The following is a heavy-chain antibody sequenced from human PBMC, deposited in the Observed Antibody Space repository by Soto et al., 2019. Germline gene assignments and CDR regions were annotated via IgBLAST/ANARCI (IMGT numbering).Heavy chain of an antibody. CDR3: AIPSGLTVTGPDY. V-gene: IGHV3-23*01. J-gene: IGHJ4*02. CDR1: GFTFSSYP. D-gene: IGHD6-19*01. CDR2: ISGDSGST. Sequence: EAQLLESGGGLVQPGGSLRLSCVASGFTFSSYPMIWVRQAPGKGLGGVSAISGDSGSTYYADSVKGRFTISRDNSKNSLYLQMNSLRADDTAVYYCAIPSGLTVTGPDYWGQGTLVTVSS.